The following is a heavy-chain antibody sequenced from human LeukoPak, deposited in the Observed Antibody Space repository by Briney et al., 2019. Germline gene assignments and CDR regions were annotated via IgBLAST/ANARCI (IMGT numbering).Heavy chain of an antibody. D-gene: IGHD5-18*01. CDR3: ARDLGYNYDYTLDY. CDR2: INSDLSTT. J-gene: IGHJ4*02. CDR1: GFTFSTYW. V-gene: IGHV3-74*01. Sequence: GGSLRLSCAASGFTFSTYWMHWVRQAPGKGLVWVSHINSDLSTTSYADSVKGRFTISRDNAKNTLYLQMNSLRAEDTAVYYCARDLGYNYDYTLDYWGQGTLVTVSS.